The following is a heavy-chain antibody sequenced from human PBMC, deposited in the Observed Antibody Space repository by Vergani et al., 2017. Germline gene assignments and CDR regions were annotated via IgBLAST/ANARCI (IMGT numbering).Heavy chain of an antibody. CDR1: GGSISSGRYY. CDR2: IYTSGST. CDR3: AGASLPVCMYDFWSANGFDP. Sequence: QVQLQESGLGLVKPSQTLSLTCTVSGGSISSGRYYWSWIRPPAGKGLEWIGRIYTSGSTNYIPSLKSRVTISVDTSKNQLSLKLSSVTAADTAVYYCAGASLPVCMYDFWSANGFDPWGQGTLVTVSS. J-gene: IGHJ5*02. V-gene: IGHV4-61*02. D-gene: IGHD3-3*01.